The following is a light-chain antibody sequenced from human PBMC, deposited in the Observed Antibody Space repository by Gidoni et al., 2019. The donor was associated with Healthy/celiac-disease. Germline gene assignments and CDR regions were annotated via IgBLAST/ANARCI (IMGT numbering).Light chain of an antibody. V-gene: IGKV4-1*01. Sequence: DIVMTQSSDSLTGSPGEMTTINCKTSQTVLYSSNNKNYLAWYQQKPGQPPKLLIYWASSRESGVPDRFSGSGSGTDFTLTISSLQAEDVAVYYCQQCYSTPRTFGQGTKVEIK. CDR3: QQCYSTPRT. J-gene: IGKJ1*01. CDR2: WAS. CDR1: QTVLYSSNNKNY.